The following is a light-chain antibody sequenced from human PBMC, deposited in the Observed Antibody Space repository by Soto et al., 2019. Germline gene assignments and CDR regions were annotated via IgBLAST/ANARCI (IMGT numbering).Light chain of an antibody. CDR2: GNS. CDR3: QSYDSSMSGFV. V-gene: IGLV1-40*01. Sequence: QSVLTQPPSVSGAPGQRVTISCTWSSSNIGAGYDVHWYQHLPRTAPKLLIYGNSNRPSGVPDRFSGSKSGTSASLAITGLQDEDEADYYCQSYDSSMSGFVFGTGTKLTVL. J-gene: IGLJ1*01. CDR1: SSNIGAGYD.